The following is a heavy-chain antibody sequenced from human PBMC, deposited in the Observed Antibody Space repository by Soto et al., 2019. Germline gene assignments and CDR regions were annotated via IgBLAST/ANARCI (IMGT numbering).Heavy chain of an antibody. CDR3: ARYRAGYSSSWDY. CDR1: GGSISSSSYY. J-gene: IGHJ4*02. CDR2: IYYSGST. Sequence: QLQLQESGPGLVKPSETLSLTCTVSGGSISSSSYYWGWIRQPPGKGLEWIGSIYYSGSTYYNPSLKSRVTISVDTSKNQFSLKLSSVTAADTAVYYCARYRAGYSSSWDYWGQGTLVTVSS. V-gene: IGHV4-39*01. D-gene: IGHD6-13*01.